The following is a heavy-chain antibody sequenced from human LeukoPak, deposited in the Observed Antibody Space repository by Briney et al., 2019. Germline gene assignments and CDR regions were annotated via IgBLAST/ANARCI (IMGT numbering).Heavy chain of an antibody. CDR2: ISSSGSTI. Sequence: GGSLRLSCAASGFTFSDYYMSWIRQAPGKGLEWVSYISSSGSTIYYADSVKGRFTISRDNAENSLYLQMNSLRAEDTAVYYCARGSIDSSWSKHPNEQNYWGQGTLVTVSS. CDR1: GFTFSDYY. J-gene: IGHJ4*02. D-gene: IGHD6-13*01. CDR3: ARGSIDSSWSKHPNEQNY. V-gene: IGHV3-11*04.